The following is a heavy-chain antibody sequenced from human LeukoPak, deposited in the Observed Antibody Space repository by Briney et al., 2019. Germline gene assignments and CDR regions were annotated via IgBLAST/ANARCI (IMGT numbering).Heavy chain of an antibody. V-gene: IGHV4-59*01. J-gene: IGHJ5*02. D-gene: IGHD3-3*01. Sequence: SETLSLTCAVYGGSFSGYYWSWIRQPPGKGLEWIGYIYYSGSTNYNPSLKSRVTISVDTSKNQFSLKLSSVTAADTAVYYCARGVGWFDPWGQGTLVTVSS. CDR1: GGSFSGYY. CDR3: ARGVGWFDP. CDR2: IYYSGST.